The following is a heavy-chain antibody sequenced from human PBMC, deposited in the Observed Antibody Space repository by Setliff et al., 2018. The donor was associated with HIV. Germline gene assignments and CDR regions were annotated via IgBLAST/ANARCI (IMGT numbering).Heavy chain of an antibody. CDR3: AREVGTYSGSYAVADGFDI. CDR1: GYTFTSYG. Sequence: ASVKVSCKASGYTFTSYGISWVRQAPGQGLEWMGWISAYNGNTNYAQKLQGRFTMTTDTSTSTAYMELRSLRSDDTAVYYCAREVGTYSGSYAVADGFDIWGQGTMVTISS. D-gene: IGHD1-26*01. J-gene: IGHJ3*02. V-gene: IGHV1-18*01. CDR2: ISAYNGNT.